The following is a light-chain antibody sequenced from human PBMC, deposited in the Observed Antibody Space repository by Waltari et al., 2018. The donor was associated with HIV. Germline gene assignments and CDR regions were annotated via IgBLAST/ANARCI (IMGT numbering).Light chain of an antibody. CDR3: QQSYSTPRT. CDR2: SAF. Sequence: DTQMPQSPSSLSASVRDRVTITCRASQSISTYLNWYQQKPGKAPKILVYSAFNLQSGVPSRFSGSGSGTDFTLTISTLQPEDFATYYCQQSYSTPRTFGQGTKVEIK. CDR1: QSISTY. V-gene: IGKV1-39*01. J-gene: IGKJ1*01.